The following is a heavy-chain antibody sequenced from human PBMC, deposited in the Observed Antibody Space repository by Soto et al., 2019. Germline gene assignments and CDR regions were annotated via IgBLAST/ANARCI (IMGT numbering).Heavy chain of an antibody. J-gene: IGHJ4*02. CDR1: GGSISSYY. D-gene: IGHD5-18*01. V-gene: IGHV4-59*01. Sequence: PSETLSLTCTVSGGSISSYYWSWIRQPPGKGLEWIGYIYYSGSTNYNPPLKSRVTISVDTSKNQFSLKLSSVTAADTAVYYCARAGYSYGYPVHYFDYWGQGTLVTVSS. CDR3: ARAGYSYGYPVHYFDY. CDR2: IYYSGST.